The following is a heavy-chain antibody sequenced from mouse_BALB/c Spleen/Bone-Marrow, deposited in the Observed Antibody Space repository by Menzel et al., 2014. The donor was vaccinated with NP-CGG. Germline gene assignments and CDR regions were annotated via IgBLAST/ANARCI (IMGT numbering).Heavy chain of an antibody. Sequence: EVQLQQSGPELVKPGASVKMSCKASGYTFTDYYMKWVKQNHGKSLEWIGDINPNNGDTFYNQKFKAKATLTVDKSSSTAYLQVNSLTSEDSAVYYCARGTRATYYWGQGTRVTVSA. CDR3: ARGTRATYY. V-gene: IGHV1-26*01. CDR1: GYTFTDYY. CDR2: INPNNGDT. J-gene: IGHJ3*01. D-gene: IGHD3-1*01.